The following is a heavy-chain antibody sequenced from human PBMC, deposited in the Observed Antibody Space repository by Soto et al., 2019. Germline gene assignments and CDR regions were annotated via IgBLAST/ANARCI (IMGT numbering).Heavy chain of an antibody. V-gene: IGHV1-69*13. CDR2: IIPIFGIA. Sequence: GXSVKVSLKASGGTFSSYALSGVRQAPGQGLEWMGGIIPIFGIANNAQKFQGRVTITADESTSTAYMELRSLRAEDTAVYYCARESEDLTSNFDDWGQGTLVTVSS. J-gene: IGHJ4*02. CDR1: GGTFSSYA. CDR3: ARESEDLTSNFDD.